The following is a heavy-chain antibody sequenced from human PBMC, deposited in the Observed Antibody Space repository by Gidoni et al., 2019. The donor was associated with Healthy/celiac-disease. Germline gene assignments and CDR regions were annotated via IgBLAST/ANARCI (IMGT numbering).Heavy chain of an antibody. J-gene: IGHJ6*03. D-gene: IGHD2-15*01. Sequence: QVQLVESGGGVVQPGRSLRLSCAASGFTFSSYAMHWVRQAPGKGLEWVAVISYEGSNKYYADSVKGRFTISRDNSKNTLYLQMNSLRAEDTAVYYCARVSVYCSGGSCYSPYYYYMDVWGKGTTVTVSS. CDR1: GFTFSSYA. CDR2: ISYEGSNK. CDR3: ARVSVYCSGGSCYSPYYYYMDV. V-gene: IGHV3-30-3*01.